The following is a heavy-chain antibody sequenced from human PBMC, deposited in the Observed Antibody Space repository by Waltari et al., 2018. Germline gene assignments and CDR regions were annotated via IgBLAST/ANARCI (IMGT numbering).Heavy chain of an antibody. CDR3: ARGVVDS. CDR1: GFTFSNYG. V-gene: IGHV3-21*01. Sequence: EVQLVESGGGLVKPGGSLRLSSAASGFTFSNYGMTWVRQAPGKGLEWVSSISGTTSYIYYADSVRGRFTISRDNAKNSLFLQMNSLRAEDTAVYYCARGVVDSWGQGTLVTVSS. J-gene: IGHJ4*02. CDR2: ISGTTSYI.